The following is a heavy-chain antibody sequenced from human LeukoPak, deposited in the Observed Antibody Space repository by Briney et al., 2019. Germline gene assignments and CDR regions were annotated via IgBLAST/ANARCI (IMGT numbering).Heavy chain of an antibody. CDR1: GYTLTELS. CDR2: SDLGDGET. J-gene: IGHJ4*02. Sequence: GASVKVSCKVSGYTLTELSMHWVRQAPGKGLEWMGGSDLGDGETIYAQKFQGRVTMTEDTSTDTAYMELSSLRSEDTAVYYCATGYGSINRNYYFDYWGQGTLVTVSS. D-gene: IGHD3-10*01. CDR3: ATGYGSINRNYYFDY. V-gene: IGHV1-24*01.